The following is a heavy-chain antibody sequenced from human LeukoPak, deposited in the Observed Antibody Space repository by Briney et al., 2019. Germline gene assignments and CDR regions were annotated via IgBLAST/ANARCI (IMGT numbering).Heavy chain of an antibody. D-gene: IGHD2-15*01. Sequence: GGSLRLSCAASGFPFSAYWMIWVRQAPGKGLEWVAFIRHDGTNQYYADSVKGRFTISRDNSKNTLYLQMNSLRAEDTALYYCVNLTPNDAYDIWGQGTMVTVSS. J-gene: IGHJ3*02. CDR3: VNLTPNDAYDI. CDR1: GFPFSAYW. CDR2: IRHDGTNQ. V-gene: IGHV3-30*02.